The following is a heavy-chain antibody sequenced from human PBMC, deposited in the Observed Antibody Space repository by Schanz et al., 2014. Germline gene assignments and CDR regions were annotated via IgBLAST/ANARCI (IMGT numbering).Heavy chain of an antibody. D-gene: IGHD2-2*01. CDR3: ARGTMPGTFDI. CDR1: GGTFNSYT. CDR2: IIPVLNIA. J-gene: IGHJ3*02. V-gene: IGHV1-69*02. Sequence: QVQLVQSGAEVKKPGSSMKVSCKASGGTFNSYTINWVRQAPGQGLEWMGKIIPVLNIATYAQRFQGRVSITADKSTSTAYMELSSLRYEDTALYYCARGTMPGTFDIWGQGTMVTVSS.